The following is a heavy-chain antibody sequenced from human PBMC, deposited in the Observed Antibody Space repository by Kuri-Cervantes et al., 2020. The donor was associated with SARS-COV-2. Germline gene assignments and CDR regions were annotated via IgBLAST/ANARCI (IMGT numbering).Heavy chain of an antibody. CDR1: GFTFSSYA. D-gene: IGHD2-2*02. CDR2: ISSNGGST. J-gene: IGHJ4*02. CDR3: VKGYCSSTSCYRGGY. Sequence: GESLKISCSASGFTFSSYAMHWVRQAPGKGLEYVSAISSNGGSTYYADSVKGRFIISRDNSKNTLYLQMSSLRAEDTAVYYCVKGYCSSTSCYRGGYWGQGTLVTVSS. V-gene: IGHV3-64D*08.